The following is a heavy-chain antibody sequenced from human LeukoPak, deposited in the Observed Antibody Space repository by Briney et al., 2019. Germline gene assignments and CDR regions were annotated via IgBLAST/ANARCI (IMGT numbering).Heavy chain of an antibody. CDR2: ISGSGGST. Sequence: PGGSLRLSCAASGFTFSSYAMSWVRQAPGKGLEWVSAISGSGGSTYYADSVKGRFTISRDNSKNTLYLQMNSLRAEDTAVYYFAKERHAAKASSYYNRSAYNLSYSWGQGNLVTVSS. CDR3: AKERHAAKASSYYNRSAYNLSYS. V-gene: IGHV3-23*01. J-gene: IGHJ4*02. D-gene: IGHD3-22*01. CDR1: GFTFSSYA.